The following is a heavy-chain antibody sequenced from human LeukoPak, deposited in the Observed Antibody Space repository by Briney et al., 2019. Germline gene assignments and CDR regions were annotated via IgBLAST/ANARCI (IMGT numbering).Heavy chain of an antibody. Sequence: SENLSLTCTVSGGSISSYYWSWIRQPPGKGLEWIGYIYYSGSTNYNPSLKSRVTISVDTSKNQFSLKLSSVTAADTAVYYCARSYYDSSGYYLGPYFDYWGQGTLVTVSS. J-gene: IGHJ4*02. CDR2: IYYSGST. CDR3: ARSYYDSSGYYLGPYFDY. D-gene: IGHD3-22*01. V-gene: IGHV4-59*08. CDR1: GGSISSYY.